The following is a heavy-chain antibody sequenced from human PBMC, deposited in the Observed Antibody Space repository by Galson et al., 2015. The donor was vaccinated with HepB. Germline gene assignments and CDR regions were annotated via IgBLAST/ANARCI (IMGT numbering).Heavy chain of an antibody. CDR3: ARDLPSYCTGGVCPGPDFDY. D-gene: IGHD2-8*02. CDR1: GYTFTGYY. J-gene: IGHJ4*02. Sequence: SVKVSCKASGYTFTGYYMHWVRQAPGQGLEWMGRINPNSGGTNYAQKFQGRVTMTRDTSTSTAYMELRSLRSDDTAVYYCARDLPSYCTGGVCPGPDFDYWGQGTLVTVSS. CDR2: INPNSGGT. V-gene: IGHV1-2*06.